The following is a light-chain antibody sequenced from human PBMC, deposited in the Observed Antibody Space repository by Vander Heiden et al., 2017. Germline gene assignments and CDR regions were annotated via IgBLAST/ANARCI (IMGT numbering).Light chain of an antibody. CDR1: QGISSY. V-gene: IGKV1-9*01. CDR3: QQLNSYLWT. J-gene: IGKJ1*01. Sequence: DIQLTQSPSFLSASVGDRVTITCRASQGISSYLAWYQQKPGKAPKLLIYAASTLQSGVPSRFSRSGSGTEFTLTISSLQPEDFATYYCQQLNSYLWTFGQGTKVEIK. CDR2: AAS.